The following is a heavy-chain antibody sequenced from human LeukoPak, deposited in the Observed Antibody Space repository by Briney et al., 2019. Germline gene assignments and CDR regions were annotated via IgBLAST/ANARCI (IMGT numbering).Heavy chain of an antibody. CDR3: AKDLGK. V-gene: IGHV3-30*18. Sequence: PGGSLRLSCAASGFTFSSYGMHWVRQAPGKGLEWVAVISYDGSNKYYADSVKGRFTISRDNSKNTLYLQMNSLRAEDTAVYYCAKDLGKWGQGTLVTVSS. CDR1: GFTFSSYG. CDR2: ISYDGSNK. J-gene: IGHJ4*02.